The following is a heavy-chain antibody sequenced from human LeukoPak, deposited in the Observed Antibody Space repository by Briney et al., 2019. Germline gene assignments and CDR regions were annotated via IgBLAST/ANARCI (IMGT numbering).Heavy chain of an antibody. CDR3: ARDDYGSGSYAYFDQ. V-gene: IGHV4-4*07. D-gene: IGHD3-10*01. CDR2: IYTTGST. Sequence: PSETLSLTCTVSGGSISGYYWNWIRQSAGKGLEWIGRIYTTGSTQDNPSLKTRITMSVDTSKNQVSLKVSSVTAADTAVYYCARDDYGSGSYAYFDQWGQGTLVTVSS. CDR1: GGSISGYY. J-gene: IGHJ4*02.